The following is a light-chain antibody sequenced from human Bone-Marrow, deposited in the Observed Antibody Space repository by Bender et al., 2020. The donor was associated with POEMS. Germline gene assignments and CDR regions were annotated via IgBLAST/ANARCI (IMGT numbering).Light chain of an antibody. CDR3: QAWDTSTAWGV. Sequence: SYALTQPPSVSVSPGQTAAITCSGDKLEDKNVCWYQQKPGQSPVLVIYHDNNRPSGVPERFSGSNSGNTATLTISGTQAMDEADYYCQAWDTSTAWGVFGGGTKLTVL. J-gene: IGLJ2*01. CDR1: KLEDKN. V-gene: IGLV3-1*01. CDR2: HDN.